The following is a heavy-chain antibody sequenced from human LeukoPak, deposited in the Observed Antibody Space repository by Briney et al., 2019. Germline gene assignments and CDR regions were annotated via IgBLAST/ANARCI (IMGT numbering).Heavy chain of an antibody. CDR1: GFIVSSNY. CDR2: IYSGGST. Sequence: GGSLRLSRAASGFIVSSNYMSWVRQAPGKGLEWVSVIYSGGSTYYADSVKGRFTISRHNSKNTLYLQMNSLRAEDTAVYYCARDGSSTWGQGTLVTVSS. CDR3: ARDGSST. J-gene: IGHJ4*02. V-gene: IGHV3-53*04. D-gene: IGHD3-10*01.